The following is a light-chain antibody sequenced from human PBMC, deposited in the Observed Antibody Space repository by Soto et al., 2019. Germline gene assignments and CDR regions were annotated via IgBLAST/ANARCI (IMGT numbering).Light chain of an antibody. J-gene: IGLJ1*01. CDR3: CSYTTSNTRQIV. Sequence: QPASVSGSPGQSITISCTGTSSDVGGYNYVSWYQQHPGKAPKFMIYDVSNRPSGVSNRFSGSKSGNTASLTISGLQAEDEADYYCCSYTTSNTRQIVFGTGTKLTVL. CDR2: DVS. V-gene: IGLV2-14*01. CDR1: SSDVGGYNY.